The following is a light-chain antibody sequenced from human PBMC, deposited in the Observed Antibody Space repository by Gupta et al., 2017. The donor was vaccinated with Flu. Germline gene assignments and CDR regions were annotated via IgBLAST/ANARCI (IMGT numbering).Light chain of an antibody. V-gene: IGKV3-11*01. Sequence: ATLSLSPGERATLSCSASHSVGSNLAWYQQKPAQAPRLLIYDASNRATGSPARCSGSGSGTDFTITISSLEPEDCAVYYCQQRSCRLPLTFGGGTKVENK. J-gene: IGKJ4*01. CDR3: QQRSCRLPLT. CDR1: HSVGSN. CDR2: DAS.